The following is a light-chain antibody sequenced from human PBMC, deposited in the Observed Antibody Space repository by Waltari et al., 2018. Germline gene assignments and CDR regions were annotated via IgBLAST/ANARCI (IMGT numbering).Light chain of an antibody. CDR3: QQHDRLPYS. CDR2: DAS. J-gene: IGKJ2*03. Sequence: DIQMTQSPSSLSASVGDSVTFACQASQEIMNYVNWYQQKPGKAPKLLIYDASNLQTGVPSRFSGRGSGTDFTFTISSLQPEDFATYYCQQHDRLPYSFGQGTNLDIK. CDR1: QEIMNY. V-gene: IGKV1-33*01.